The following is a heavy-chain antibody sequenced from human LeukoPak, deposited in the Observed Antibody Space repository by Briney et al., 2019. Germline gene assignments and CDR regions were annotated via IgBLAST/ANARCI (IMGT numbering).Heavy chain of an antibody. CDR1: GFTFSDYW. Sequence: PGGSLRLSCAASGFTFSDYWMHWVRQAPGKGLVLVSHISTDGSSTTYADSVRGRFTISRDNARNTLYLQMNSLRAGDTAVYYCANSPIFSNDWGQGTLVTVSS. J-gene: IGHJ4*02. CDR2: ISTDGSST. D-gene: IGHD3-3*01. V-gene: IGHV3-74*01. CDR3: ANSPIFSND.